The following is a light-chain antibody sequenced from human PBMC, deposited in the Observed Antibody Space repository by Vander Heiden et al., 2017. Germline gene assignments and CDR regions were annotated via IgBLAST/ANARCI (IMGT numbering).Light chain of an antibody. CDR3: CPYAGSSTLV. V-gene: IGLV2-23*02. CDR1: SSDVGSDNL. Sequence: QSALTQPAPVSGSPGQSFTISCTGTSSDVGSDNLVSWYQQHPANPTKLMIYEVSRRTAGVANRFSGSKSGNTASLTISGPEAEAVADYYFCPYAGSSTLVFGGGTMPTVL. J-gene: IGLJ2*01. CDR2: EVS.